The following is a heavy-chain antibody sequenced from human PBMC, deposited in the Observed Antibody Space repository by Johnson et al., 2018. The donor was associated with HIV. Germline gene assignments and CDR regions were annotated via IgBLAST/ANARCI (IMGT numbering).Heavy chain of an antibody. CDR1: GFTLRTYG. Sequence: QVQLVESGGGVVQPGRSLRLSCAATGFTLRTYGMHWVRQAPGKGLEWVAVISYDGSNKYYADSVKGRFTISRDNSKNTLYLQMNSLRAEDTAVYYCARGLGAAAAIDDAFDVWGQGTLVTVSS. D-gene: IGHD6-13*01. J-gene: IGHJ3*01. CDR2: ISYDGSNK. CDR3: ARGLGAAAAIDDAFDV. V-gene: IGHV3-30*03.